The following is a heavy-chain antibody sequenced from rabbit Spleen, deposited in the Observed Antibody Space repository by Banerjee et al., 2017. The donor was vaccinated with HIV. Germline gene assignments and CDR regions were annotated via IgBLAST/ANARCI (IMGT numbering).Heavy chain of an antibody. Sequence: QEQLEETGGGLVQPGGSLKLSCKASGFDFSTYGVSWVRQAPGKGLEWIGYIDPVFGITYYANWVNGRFSISRENAQNTVFLQMTSLTAADTATYFCARGSAAMTMVITGYYLSLWGQGTLVTVS. CDR3: ARGSAAMTMVITGYYLSL. CDR2: IDPVFGIT. CDR1: GFDFSTYG. J-gene: IGHJ4*01. D-gene: IGHD2-1*01. V-gene: IGHV1S47*01.